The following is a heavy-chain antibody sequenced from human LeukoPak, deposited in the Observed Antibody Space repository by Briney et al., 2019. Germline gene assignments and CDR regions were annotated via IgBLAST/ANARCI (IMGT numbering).Heavy chain of an antibody. CDR3: ARDLSPVVRASPMGY. J-gene: IGHJ4*02. CDR1: GFTFTSYG. CDR2: ITYDGYYK. V-gene: IGHV3-30*03. D-gene: IGHD3-10*01. Sequence: RTSLRLSCAASGFTFTSYGMHWVRQAPGKGLEWVALITYDGYYKYYSDSVKGRFTISSDTSKNTLYLQMNSLRAEDTAVYYCARDLSPVVRASPMGYWGQASLLTVSS.